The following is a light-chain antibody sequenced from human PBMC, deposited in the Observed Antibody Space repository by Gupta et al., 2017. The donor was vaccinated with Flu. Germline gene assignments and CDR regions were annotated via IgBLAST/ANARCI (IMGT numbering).Light chain of an antibody. Sequence: IVLTQSPGTLSLSPGDRATLSCRASQSVTSSYLAWYQQKPGEAPRLLIYGASSRATGIPDRVSGSGAGTDFTLNISRREPEDFAVYYCQHYSSSSTMYTFGQGTKLEIK. CDR3: QHYSSSSTMYT. CDR1: QSVTSSY. CDR2: GAS. V-gene: IGKV3-20*01. J-gene: IGKJ2*01.